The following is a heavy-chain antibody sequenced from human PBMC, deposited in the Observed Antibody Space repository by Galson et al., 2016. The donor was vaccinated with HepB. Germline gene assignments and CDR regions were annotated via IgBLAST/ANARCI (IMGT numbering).Heavy chain of an antibody. D-gene: IGHD3-10*01. V-gene: IGHV3-33*01. CDR3: ARDQITVPFIRGVPAPGDHYYGLYV. J-gene: IGHJ6*02. CDR1: GFIFSSYG. Sequence: SLRLSCAASGFIFSSYGMHWVRQSPRKGLEPVAFICFDCRKKYYADSVQGRVSISSYTSKHMVFLQIDHLRAEDPAVYYCARDQITVPFIRGVPAPGDHYYGLYVWGHGTTVTVSS. CDR2: ICFDCRKK.